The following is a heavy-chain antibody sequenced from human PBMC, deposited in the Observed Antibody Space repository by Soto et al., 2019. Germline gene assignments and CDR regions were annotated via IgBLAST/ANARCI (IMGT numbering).Heavy chain of an antibody. CDR2: IYYSGST. J-gene: IGHJ4*02. CDR1: GGSLSSYY. CDR3: ARRYGYYFDY. Sequence: QVQLQESGPGLVKPSETLSLTCTVSGGSLSSYYWSWIRQPPGKGLEWIGYIYYSGSTNYNPSLTSRVTISVDTSKNQLSLRLTSVTAADTAVYYCARRYGYYFDYWGQGTLVTVSS. D-gene: IGHD4-17*01. V-gene: IGHV4-59*08.